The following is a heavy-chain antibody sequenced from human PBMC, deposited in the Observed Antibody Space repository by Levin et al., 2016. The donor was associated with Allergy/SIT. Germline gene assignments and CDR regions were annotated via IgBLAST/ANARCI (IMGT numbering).Heavy chain of an antibody. J-gene: IGHJ4*02. V-gene: IGHV4-59*01. CDR1: GGSISSYY. CDR3: ARASAGGDCYWCFDY. D-gene: IGHD2-21*02. Sequence: SETLSLTCTVSGGSISSYYWSWIRQPPGKGLEWIGYIYYSGSTNYNPSLKSRVTISVDTSKNQFSLKLSSVTAADTAVYYCARASAGGDCYWCFDYWGQGTLVTVSS. CDR2: IYYSGST.